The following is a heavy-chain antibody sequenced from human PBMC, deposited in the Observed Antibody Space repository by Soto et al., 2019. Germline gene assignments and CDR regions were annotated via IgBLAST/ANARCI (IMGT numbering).Heavy chain of an antibody. CDR3: ARDFGLPTTVTTDYYGMDV. J-gene: IGHJ6*02. V-gene: IGHV3-30-3*01. D-gene: IGHD4-4*01. CDR2: ISYDGSNK. Sequence: GGSLRLSCAASGFTFSSYAMHWVRQAPGKGLEWVAVISYDGSNKYYADSVKGRFTISRDNSKNTLYLQMNSLRAEDTAVYYCARDFGLPTTVTTDYYGMDVWGQGTTVTVSS. CDR1: GFTFSSYA.